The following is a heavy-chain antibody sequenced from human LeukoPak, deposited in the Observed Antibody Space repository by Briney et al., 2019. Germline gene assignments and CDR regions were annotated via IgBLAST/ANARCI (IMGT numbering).Heavy chain of an antibody. J-gene: IGHJ5*02. CDR3: ARRYCGGDCTFDWFDP. D-gene: IGHD2-21*02. V-gene: IGHV4-34*01. CDR2: INHSGST. Sequence: YPSETLSLTCAVYGGSFSGYYWSWIRQPPGKGLEWIGEINHSGSTNYNPSLKSRVTISVDTSKNQFSLKLSSVTAADTAVYYCARRYCGGDCTFDWFDPWGQGTLVTVSS. CDR1: GGSFSGYY.